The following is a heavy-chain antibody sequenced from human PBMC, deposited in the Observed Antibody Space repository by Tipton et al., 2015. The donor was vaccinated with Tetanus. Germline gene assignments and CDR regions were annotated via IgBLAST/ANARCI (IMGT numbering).Heavy chain of an antibody. V-gene: IGHV4-59*08. CDR1: GGSITPYY. J-gene: IGHJ6*02. Sequence: LRLSCTVSGGSITPYYWSWIRQSSGKGLEWIGYIYRSGSTNYNPSLKSRVTISVDTSKNQFSLNLNSVTAADTAVYYCARHKDYYFYVMDVWGQGTTVTVSS. CDR3: ARHKDYYFYVMDV. CDR2: IYRSGST.